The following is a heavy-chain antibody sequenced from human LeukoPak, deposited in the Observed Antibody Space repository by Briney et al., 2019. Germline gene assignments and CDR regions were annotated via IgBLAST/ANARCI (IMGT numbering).Heavy chain of an antibody. Sequence: ASVKVSCKASGYTXTGYYMHWVRQAPGQGLEWMGWINPNSGGTNYAQKFQGRVIMTRDTSISKAYMELSRLRSDDTAVYYCARVFYYDSSGLFDYWGQGTLVTVSS. CDR2: INPNSGGT. CDR1: GYTXTGYY. V-gene: IGHV1-2*02. D-gene: IGHD3-22*01. J-gene: IGHJ4*02. CDR3: ARVFYYDSSGLFDY.